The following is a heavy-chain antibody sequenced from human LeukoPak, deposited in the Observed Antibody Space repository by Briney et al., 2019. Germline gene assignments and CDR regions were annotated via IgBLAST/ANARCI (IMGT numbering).Heavy chain of an antibody. V-gene: IGHV1-69*06. CDR1: GGTFSSYA. J-gene: IGHJ6*03. CDR2: IIPIFGTA. CDR3: ARGVRYCSGGSCYSALPRYYYYYYMDV. Sequence: SVKVSCKASGGTFSSYAISRVRQAPGQGLEWMGGIIPIFGTANYAQKFQGRVTITADKSTSTAYMELSSLRSEDTAVYYCARGVRYCSGGSCYSALPRYYYYYYMDVWGKGTTVTVSS. D-gene: IGHD2-15*01.